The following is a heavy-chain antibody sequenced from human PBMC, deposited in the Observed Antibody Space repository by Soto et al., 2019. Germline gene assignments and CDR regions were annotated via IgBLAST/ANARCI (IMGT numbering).Heavy chain of an antibody. CDR3: ATQTYSYSWHL. Sequence: QVQLQESGPGLVKPSGTLSLTCGVSSGSISSRNWWSWVRQPPGKGLEWIGEISHSGRTNYNPSLESRVTMSVDKSRNHFYLKLNFVTVADTAVYYCATQTYSYSWHLWGQGTLVTVSS. D-gene: IGHD1-26*01. J-gene: IGHJ5*02. CDR2: ISHSGRT. V-gene: IGHV4-4*02. CDR1: SGSISSRNW.